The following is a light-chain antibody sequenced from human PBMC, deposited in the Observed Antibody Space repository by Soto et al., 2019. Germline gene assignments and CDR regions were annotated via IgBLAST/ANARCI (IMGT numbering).Light chain of an antibody. J-gene: IGKJ1*01. CDR1: QSVSSSY. V-gene: IGKV3-20*01. Sequence: DIVLTQSPGTLSLSPGERATLSCRASQSVSSSYLAWYQQKPRQAPRLLLNGASSRATGIPDTCSGSGSGTAFTLTISSLQPDDVSTYYCQQYNSYYRTFGQGTKVDI. CDR2: GAS. CDR3: QQYNSYYRT.